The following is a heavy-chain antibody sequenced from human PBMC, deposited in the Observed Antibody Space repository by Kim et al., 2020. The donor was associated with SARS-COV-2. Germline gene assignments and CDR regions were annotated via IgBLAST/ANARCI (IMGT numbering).Heavy chain of an antibody. Sequence: GGSLRLSCAASGFTFSSYGMHWVRQAPGKGLEWVAVISYDGSNKYYADSVKCRFTISRDNSKNTLYLQMNSLRAEDTAVYYCAKQFVRDFWSGYYVFDYWGQGTLVTVSS. CDR3: AKQFVRDFWSGYYVFDY. V-gene: IGHV3-30*18. CDR1: GFTFSSYG. J-gene: IGHJ4*02. CDR2: ISYDGSNK. D-gene: IGHD3-3*01.